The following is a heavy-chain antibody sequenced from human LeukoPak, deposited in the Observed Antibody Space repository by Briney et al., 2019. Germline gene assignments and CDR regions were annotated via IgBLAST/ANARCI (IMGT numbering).Heavy chain of an antibody. D-gene: IGHD1-26*01. Sequence: ASVKVSCKASGYTFTRYYMHWVRQAPGQGLEWMGWINPNSGGTNYAQKFQGRVTMTRDTSISTAYMELSRLRSDDTAVYYCARISGRPSYGIDVWGQGTTVTVSS. V-gene: IGHV1-2*02. CDR2: INPNSGGT. J-gene: IGHJ6*02. CDR1: GYTFTRYY. CDR3: ARISGRPSYGIDV.